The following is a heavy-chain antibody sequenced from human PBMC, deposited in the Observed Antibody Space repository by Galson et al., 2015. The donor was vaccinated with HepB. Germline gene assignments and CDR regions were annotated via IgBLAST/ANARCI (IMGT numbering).Heavy chain of an antibody. J-gene: IGHJ4*02. CDR1: GFTFSDYY. CDR2: ISSSSSYT. V-gene: IGHV3-11*05. Sequence: SLRLSCAASGFTFSDYYMSWIRQAPGKGLEWVSYISSSSSYTNYADSVKGRFTISRDNAKNSLYLQMNSLRAEDTAVYYCARGTPRGLPFDYWGQGTLVTVSS. CDR3: ARGTPRGLPFDY. D-gene: IGHD1-1*01.